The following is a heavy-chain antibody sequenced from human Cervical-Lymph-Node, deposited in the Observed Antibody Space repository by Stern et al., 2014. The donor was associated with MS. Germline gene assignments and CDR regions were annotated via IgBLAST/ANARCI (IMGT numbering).Heavy chain of an antibody. D-gene: IGHD6-13*01. CDR1: GYTFTSYY. CDR2: INPSGGST. Sequence: QVQLVQSGAEVKKPGASVKVSCKASGYTFTSYYMHWVRQAPGQGLELMGIINPSGGSTSYAQKFQGRVTMTRDTSTSTVYMELSSLRSEDTAVYYCARANGIAAAGNWFDPWGQGTLVTVSS. J-gene: IGHJ5*02. V-gene: IGHV1-46*01. CDR3: ARANGIAAAGNWFDP.